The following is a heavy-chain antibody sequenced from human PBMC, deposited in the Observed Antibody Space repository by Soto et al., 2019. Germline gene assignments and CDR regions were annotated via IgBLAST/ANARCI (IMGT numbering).Heavy chain of an antibody. D-gene: IGHD6-19*01. CDR2: ISYDGSIK. Sequence: GGSLRLSCAASGFPFNIYAMHWVRQAPGKGLEWVAVISYDGSIKHYADSVKGRLTISRDNSKSTLYLQMNSLRAEDTAVYYCARAEGVAGPYYFGYWGQGTLVTVSS. CDR3: ARAEGVAGPYYFGY. CDR1: GFPFNIYA. V-gene: IGHV3-30-3*01. J-gene: IGHJ4*02.